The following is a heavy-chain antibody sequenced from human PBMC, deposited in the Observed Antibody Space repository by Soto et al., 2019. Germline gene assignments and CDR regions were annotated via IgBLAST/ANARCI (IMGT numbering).Heavy chain of an antibody. J-gene: IGHJ6*02. D-gene: IGHD3-10*01. CDR2: INHSGST. CDR3: ASDYSYYYYGMDV. Sequence: SETLSLTCAFYCGSFIGYYWSWIRQPPGKGLEWIGEINHSGSTNYNPSLKSRVTISVDTSKNQFSLKLSSVTAADTAVYYCASDYSYYYYGMDVWGQGTTVTVSS. CDR1: CGSFIGYY. V-gene: IGHV4-34*01.